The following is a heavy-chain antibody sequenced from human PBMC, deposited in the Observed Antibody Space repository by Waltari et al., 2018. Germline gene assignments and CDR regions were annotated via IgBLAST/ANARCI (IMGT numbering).Heavy chain of an antibody. CDR3: ARTSPHYDFWSGSPRDWFDP. CDR2: IYYSGST. D-gene: IGHD3-3*01. CDR1: GGSISSYY. Sequence: QVQLQESGPGLVKPSETLSLTCTVSGGSISSYYWSWIRQPPGKGLEWIGYIYYSGSTNYNPSLKSRVTLSVDTSKNQFSLKLSSVTAADTAVYYCARTSPHYDFWSGSPRDWFDPWGQGTLVTVSS. J-gene: IGHJ5*02. V-gene: IGHV4-59*01.